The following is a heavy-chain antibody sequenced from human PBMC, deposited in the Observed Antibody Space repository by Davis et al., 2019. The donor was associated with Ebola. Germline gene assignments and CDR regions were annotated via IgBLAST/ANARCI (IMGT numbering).Heavy chain of an antibody. J-gene: IGHJ4*02. CDR2: IYYSESS. Sequence: GSLRLSCTVSGGSISSSYWSWIWQPPGKGLEWIGYIYYSESSNYNPSLKSRVTISVDTSKNHFSLKLSSVTAADTAVYYCATRRLTFEAIDYWGQGTLVTVSS. CDR3: ATRRLTFEAIDY. V-gene: IGHV4-59*01. D-gene: IGHD3-9*01. CDR1: GGSISSSY.